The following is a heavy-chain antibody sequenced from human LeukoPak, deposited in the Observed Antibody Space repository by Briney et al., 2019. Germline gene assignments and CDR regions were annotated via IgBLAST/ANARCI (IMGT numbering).Heavy chain of an antibody. V-gene: IGHV3-11*01. D-gene: IGHD6-19*01. J-gene: IGHJ4*02. CDR2: ISGSGTTI. CDR1: GFTFSDYY. CDR3: AKDLEVRGIAVAGTLDY. Sequence: GGSLRLSCAASGFTFSDYYMSWIRQAPGKGLEWLSYISGSGTTIIFADSVRGRFTISRDNSKNTLYLQMNSLRAEDTAVYYCAKDLEVRGIAVAGTLDYWGQGTLVTVSS.